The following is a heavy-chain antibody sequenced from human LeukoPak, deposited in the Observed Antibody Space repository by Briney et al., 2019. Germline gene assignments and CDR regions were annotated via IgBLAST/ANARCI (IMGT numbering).Heavy chain of an antibody. D-gene: IGHD2-15*01. Sequence: SETLSLTCTVSGGSVRSYYWSWIRQPPGKGLEWIGYISSSGNTNYNPSLKSRVTISLDPSNNHFFLKLSSATASDTAVYYCARAPYCSAGSCYSDYWGQGTLVTVST. J-gene: IGHJ4*02. CDR1: GGSVRSYY. CDR2: ISSSGNT. CDR3: ARAPYCSAGSCYSDY. V-gene: IGHV4-59*08.